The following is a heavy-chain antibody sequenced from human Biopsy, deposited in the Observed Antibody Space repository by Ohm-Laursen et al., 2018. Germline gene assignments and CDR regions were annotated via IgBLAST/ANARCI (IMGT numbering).Heavy chain of an antibody. V-gene: IGHV3-9*01. CDR1: GFRFGDYA. Sequence: SLRLSFAASGFRFGDYAMHWVRHAPGKGLEWVSGISWNSDTIDYAVSVRGRFTISRDNAKNSLYLQMSSLRAEDTAFYYCAKEGPPKDYSSSFHSWGKGTLVTVSS. D-gene: IGHD6-13*01. CDR3: AKEGPPKDYSSSFHS. J-gene: IGHJ4*02. CDR2: ISWNSDTI.